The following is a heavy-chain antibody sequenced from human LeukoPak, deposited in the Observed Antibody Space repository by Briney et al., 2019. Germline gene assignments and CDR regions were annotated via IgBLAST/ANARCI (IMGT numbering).Heavy chain of an antibody. V-gene: IGHV3-30*18. CDR1: GLTFSGYD. J-gene: IGHJ4*02. Sequence: GGSLRLSCAASGLTFSGYDMHWVRQAPGKGLEWVAVISYDGSNKYYADSVKGRFTISRDNSKNTLYLQMNSLRAEDTAVYYCAKDSSLGLFDYWGQGTLVTVSS. CDR3: AKDSSLGLFDY. CDR2: ISYDGSNK.